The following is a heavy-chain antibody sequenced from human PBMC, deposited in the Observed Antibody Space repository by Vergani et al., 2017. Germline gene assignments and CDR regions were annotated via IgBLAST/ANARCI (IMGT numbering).Heavy chain of an antibody. D-gene: IGHD6-19*01. Sequence: EVQLVESGGVVVQPGGSLRLSCAASGFTFDDYTMHWVRQAPGKGLEWVSLISWDGGSTYYADSVKGRFTISRDNSKNSLYLQMNSLRTEDTALYYCAKEYSSGWYYYYDMDVWGKGTTVTVSS. J-gene: IGHJ6*03. CDR2: ISWDGGST. CDR1: GFTFDDYT. V-gene: IGHV3-43*01. CDR3: AKEYSSGWYYYYDMDV.